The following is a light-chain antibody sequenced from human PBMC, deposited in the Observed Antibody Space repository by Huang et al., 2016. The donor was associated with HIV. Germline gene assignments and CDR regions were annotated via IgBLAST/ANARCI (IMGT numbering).Light chain of an antibody. V-gene: IGKV1-39*01. CDR2: AAS. J-gene: IGKJ5*01. Sequence: DIQMTQSPSSLSASVRDRVTITCRASQTIGSYLNWYQQKPGKAPRLLIFAASLLQSGVPSRFSGSGSGTDFTLTISSLQPEDFATYYCQQSSTSPPITFGQGTRLDMK. CDR3: QQSSTSPPIT. CDR1: QTIGSY.